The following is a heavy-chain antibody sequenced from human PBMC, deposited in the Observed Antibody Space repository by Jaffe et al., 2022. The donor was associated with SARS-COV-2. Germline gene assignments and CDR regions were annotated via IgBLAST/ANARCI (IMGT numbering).Heavy chain of an antibody. CDR3: ASGAPYGVPAAKNSY. CDR2: ISSSSSTI. V-gene: IGHV3-48*02. Sequence: EVQLVESGGGLVQPGGSLRLSCAASGFTFSSYSMNWVRQAPGKGLEWVSYISSSSSTIYYADSVKGRFTISRDNAKNSLYLQMNSLRDEDTAVYYCASGAPYGVPAAKNSYWGQGTLVTVSS. CDR1: GFTFSSYS. D-gene: IGHD2-2*01. J-gene: IGHJ4*02.